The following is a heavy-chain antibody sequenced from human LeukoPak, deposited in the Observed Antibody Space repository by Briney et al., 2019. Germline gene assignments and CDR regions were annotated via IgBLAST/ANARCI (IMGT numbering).Heavy chain of an antibody. CDR1: GFTFSSYV. D-gene: IGHD5-12*01. Sequence: GGSLRLSCAASGFTFSSYVMHWVRQAPGKGLEWVAIISYDGSNEYYADSVKGRFTISRDNSKNSLYLQMNSLRAEDTALYYCAKDIGYSGYDGYMDVWGKGTTVTVSS. V-gene: IGHV3-30*04. J-gene: IGHJ6*03. CDR3: AKDIGYSGYDGYMDV. CDR2: ISYDGSNE.